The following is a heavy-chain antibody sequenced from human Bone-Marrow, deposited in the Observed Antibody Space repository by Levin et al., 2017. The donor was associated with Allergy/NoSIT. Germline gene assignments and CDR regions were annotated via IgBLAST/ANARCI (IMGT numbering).Heavy chain of an antibody. CDR1: GFTLSDHY. D-gene: IGHD3-22*01. J-gene: IGHJ4*02. CDR2: ISSSGSNI. Sequence: SGGSLRLSCAASGFTLSDHYMSWIRQAPGKGLEWVSYISSSGSNIYYADSMKGRFTISRDNAKNSLYLQMNRLRAEDTAVYYCARALDYGSSGVDYWGQGTLVTVSS. CDR3: ARALDYGSSGVDY. V-gene: IGHV3-11*01.